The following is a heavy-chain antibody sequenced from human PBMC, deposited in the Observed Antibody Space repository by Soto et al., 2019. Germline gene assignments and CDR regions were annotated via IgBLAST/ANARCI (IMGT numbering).Heavy chain of an antibody. D-gene: IGHD2-21*02. J-gene: IGHJ6*02. CDR3: ARLGGNSKSFYYYGMDV. V-gene: IGHV3-74*01. Sequence: GGSLRLSCAASGFTFSSYWMHWVRQAPGKGLVWVSRINSDGSSTTYADSVKGRFTISRDNAKNTLYLQMNSLRAEDTAVYYCARLGGNSKSFYYYGMDVWGQGTTVTVSS. CDR1: GFTFSSYW. CDR2: INSDGSST.